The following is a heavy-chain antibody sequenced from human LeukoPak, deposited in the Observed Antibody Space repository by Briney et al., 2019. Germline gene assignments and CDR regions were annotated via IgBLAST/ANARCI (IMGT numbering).Heavy chain of an antibody. CDR3: AGVPGDESRSVY. V-gene: IGHV3-7*04. D-gene: IGHD7-27*01. J-gene: IGHJ4*02. Sequence: GGSLRLSCAASGFTFSTYAMSWVRQAPEKGLEWVANIKQDGSERYYVDSVKGRFTISRDNAKNSLYLQMNSLRAEDTAVYYCAGVPGDESRSVYWGQGTLVTVSS. CDR1: GFTFSTYA. CDR2: IKQDGSER.